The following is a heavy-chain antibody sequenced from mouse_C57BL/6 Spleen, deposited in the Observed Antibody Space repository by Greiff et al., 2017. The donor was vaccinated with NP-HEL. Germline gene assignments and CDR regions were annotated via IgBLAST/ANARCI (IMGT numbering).Heavy chain of an antibody. J-gene: IGHJ2*01. CDR3: ASGTYYCNWGYFDY. CDR2: IDPSDSET. V-gene: IGHV1-52*01. CDR1: GYTFTSYW. Sequence: QVQLQQPGAELVRPGSSVKLSCKASGYTFTSYWMHWVKQRPIQGLEWIGNIDPSDSETHYNQKFKDKATLTVDKSSSTAYMQLSSLTSEDSAVYYCASGTYYCNWGYFDYWGQGTTLTVSS. D-gene: IGHD2-10*01.